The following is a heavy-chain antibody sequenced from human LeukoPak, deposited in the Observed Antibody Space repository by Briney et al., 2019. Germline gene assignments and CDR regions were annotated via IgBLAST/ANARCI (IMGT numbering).Heavy chain of an antibody. CDR1: GGSISSYY. CDR3: ATSISGSYSENAFDI. V-gene: IGHV4-4*07. Sequence: SETLSLTCTVSGGSISSYYWSWIRQPAGKGLEWIGRIYTSGGTNYNPSLKSRVTMSVDTSKNQFSLKLSSVTAADTAVYYCATSISGSYSENAFDIWGQGTMVTVSS. J-gene: IGHJ3*02. D-gene: IGHD1-26*01. CDR2: IYTSGGT.